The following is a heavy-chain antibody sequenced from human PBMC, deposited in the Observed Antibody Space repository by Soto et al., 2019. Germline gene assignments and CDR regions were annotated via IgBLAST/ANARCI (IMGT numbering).Heavy chain of an antibody. CDR1: GYTFTGYY. V-gene: IGHV1-2*04. CDR2: INPNSGGT. CDR3: ARGGYCSSTSCYAFLYHFDY. J-gene: IGHJ4*02. Sequence: ASVKVSCKASGYTFTGYYMHWVRQAPGQGLEWMGWINPNSGGTNYAQRFQGWVTMTRDTSISTAYMELSRLRSDDTAVYYCARGGYCSSTSCYAFLYHFDYWGQGTLVTVSS. D-gene: IGHD2-2*01.